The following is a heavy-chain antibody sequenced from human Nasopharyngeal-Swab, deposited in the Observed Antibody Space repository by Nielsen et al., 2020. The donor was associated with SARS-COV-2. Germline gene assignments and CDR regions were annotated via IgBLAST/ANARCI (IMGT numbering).Heavy chain of an antibody. V-gene: IGHV1-69*13. CDR2: IIPIFGTA. D-gene: IGHD1-26*01. CDR1: GGTFSSYA. J-gene: IGHJ5*02. Sequence: SVKVSCKASGGTFSSYAISWVRQAPGQGLEWMGGIIPIFGTANYAQKFQGRVTITADESTSTAYMELSSLRSDDTAVYYCARLRIEHHWFDPWGQGTLVTVSS. CDR3: ARLRIEHHWFDP.